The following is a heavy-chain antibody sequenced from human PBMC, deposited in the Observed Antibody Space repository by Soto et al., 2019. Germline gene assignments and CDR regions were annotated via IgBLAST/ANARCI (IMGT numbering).Heavy chain of an antibody. D-gene: IGHD6-13*01. Sequence: LRLSCAASGFTFSSYAMSWVRQAPGKGLEWVSAISGSGGSTYYADSVKGRFTISRDNSKNTLYLQMNSLRAEDTAVYYCAKDPDSSSWYFEDSYFDYWGQGTLVTVSS. CDR1: GFTFSSYA. CDR3: AKDPDSSSWYFEDSYFDY. J-gene: IGHJ4*02. CDR2: ISGSGGST. V-gene: IGHV3-23*01.